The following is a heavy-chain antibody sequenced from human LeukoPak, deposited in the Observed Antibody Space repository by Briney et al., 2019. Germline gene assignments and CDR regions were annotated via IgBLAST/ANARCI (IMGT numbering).Heavy chain of an antibody. CDR1: GGSISSGGYS. Sequence: SETLSLTCAVSGGSISSGGYSWSWIRQPPGKGLEWIGYIYHSGSTYYNPSLKSRVTISVDRSKNQFSLKLSSVTAADTAVYYCARGAYDSSGYYPTPNFDYWGQGTLVTVSS. CDR2: IYHSGST. V-gene: IGHV4-30-2*01. J-gene: IGHJ4*02. CDR3: ARGAYDSSGYYPTPNFDY. D-gene: IGHD3-22*01.